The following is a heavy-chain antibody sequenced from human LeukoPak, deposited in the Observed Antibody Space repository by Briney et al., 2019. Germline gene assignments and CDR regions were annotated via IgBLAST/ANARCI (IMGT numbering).Heavy chain of an antibody. J-gene: IGHJ4*02. D-gene: IGHD2-2*01. CDR3: ARSHCSSTSCPFDY. V-gene: IGHV4-4*02. CDR1: GGSISSSNW. CDR2: IYHSGST. Sequence: TSETLSLTCAVSGGSISSSNWWSWVRQPPGKGLEWIGEIYHSGSTNYNPSLKSRVTISVDTSKNQFSLKLSSVTAADTAVYYCARSHCSSTSCPFDYWGQGTLVTVSS.